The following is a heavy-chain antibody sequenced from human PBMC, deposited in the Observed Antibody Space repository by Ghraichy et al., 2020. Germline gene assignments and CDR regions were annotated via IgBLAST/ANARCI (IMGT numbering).Heavy chain of an antibody. J-gene: IGHJ4*02. D-gene: IGHD4-17*01. CDR2: IRYDGSNK. CDR3: AKAGRAYGDYEGGDY. V-gene: IGHV3-30*02. Sequence: GESLNISCAASGFTFSSYGMHWVRQAPGKGLEWVAFIRYDGSNKYYADSVKGRFTISRDNSKNTLYLQMNSLRAEDTAVYYCAKAGRAYGDYEGGDYWGQGTLVTVSS. CDR1: GFTFSSYG.